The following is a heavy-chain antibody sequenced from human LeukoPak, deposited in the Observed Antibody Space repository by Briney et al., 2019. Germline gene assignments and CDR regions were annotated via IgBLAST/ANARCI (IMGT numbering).Heavy chain of an antibody. D-gene: IGHD3-22*01. CDR3: ARAVGYYDSSGYYDAFDI. Sequence: PSETLSLTCTVSGGSISSGSYYWSWIRQPPGKGLEFIGYIYYSGSTYYNPSLRSRVTISVDTSKNQFSLKLSSVTAADTAVYYCARAVGYYDSSGYYDAFDIWGQGTMVTVSS. CDR2: IYYSGST. CDR1: GGSISSGSYY. V-gene: IGHV4-61*01. J-gene: IGHJ3*02.